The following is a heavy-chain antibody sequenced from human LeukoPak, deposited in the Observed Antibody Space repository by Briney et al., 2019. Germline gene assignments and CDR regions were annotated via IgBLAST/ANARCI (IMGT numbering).Heavy chain of an antibody. CDR1: GVSFYNYW. CDR2: IDRAGSGN. Sequence: GGSLRLSCAASGVSFYNYWMNGVRQAPGKGLEWVADIDRAGSGNHYVDSVKGRCTISRDNFKNSMYLHMNSLRAEDTAVYYCARDSGTDDYKRAFDIWGQGTMVTVSS. CDR3: ARDSGTDDYKRAFDI. V-gene: IGHV3-7*05. D-gene: IGHD5-24*01. J-gene: IGHJ3*02.